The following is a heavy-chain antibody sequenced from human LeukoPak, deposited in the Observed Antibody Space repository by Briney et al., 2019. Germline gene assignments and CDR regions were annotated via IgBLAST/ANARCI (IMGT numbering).Heavy chain of an antibody. CDR2: ISYDGSNK. CDR3: ARSLVGAFDY. CDR1: GFTFSSYA. V-gene: IGHV3-30-3*01. Sequence: PGRSLRLSCAASGFTFSSYAMHWVRQAPGKGLEWVAVISYDGSNKYYADSVKGRFTISRDNSKNTLYLQMNSLRAGDTAVYYCARSLVGAFDYWGQGTLVTVSS. J-gene: IGHJ4*02. D-gene: IGHD1-26*01.